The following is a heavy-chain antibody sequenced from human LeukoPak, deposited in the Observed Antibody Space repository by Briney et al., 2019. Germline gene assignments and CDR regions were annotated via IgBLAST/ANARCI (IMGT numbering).Heavy chain of an antibody. CDR2: INHSGST. Sequence: PSETLSLTCAVYGGSFSGYYWSWIRQPPGKGLEWIGEINHSGSTNYNPSLKSRVTISVDTSKNQFSLKLSSVTAADTAVYYCARGGIGGYSYGYRYWGQGTLVTVSS. D-gene: IGHD5-18*01. V-gene: IGHV4-34*01. CDR1: GGSFSGYY. J-gene: IGHJ4*02. CDR3: ARGGIGGYSYGYRY.